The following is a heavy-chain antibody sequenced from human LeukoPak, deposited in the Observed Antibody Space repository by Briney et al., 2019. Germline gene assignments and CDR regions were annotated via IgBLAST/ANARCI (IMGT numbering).Heavy chain of an antibody. V-gene: IGHV3-7*01. CDR1: DVSFTNYY. Sequence: ETLSLTCAVSDVSFTNYYWTWIRQSPGKGLEWVANIKQDGSEKSYMGSLKGRFTISKDNTKNSLFLQMNSLRAEDTAVYYCARIYNNYASHFDYWGQGTLVTVSS. CDR2: IKQDGSEK. D-gene: IGHD4-11*01. CDR3: ARIYNNYASHFDY. J-gene: IGHJ4*02.